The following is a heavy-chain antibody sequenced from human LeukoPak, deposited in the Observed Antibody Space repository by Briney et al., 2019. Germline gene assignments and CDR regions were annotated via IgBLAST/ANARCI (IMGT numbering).Heavy chain of an antibody. CDR3: TTYDSSGYYPFAY. V-gene: IGHV3-15*01. Sequence: PGGSLRLSCAASGFTFSNARMTWVRQAPGKGLEWVGRIKSKSDGGTIGYAAPVKGRFTISRDDSENTLYLQMNSLKTDDTAVYYCTTYDSSGYYPFAYWGQGTLVTVSS. D-gene: IGHD3-22*01. CDR1: GFTFSNAR. J-gene: IGHJ4*02. CDR2: IKSKSDGGTI.